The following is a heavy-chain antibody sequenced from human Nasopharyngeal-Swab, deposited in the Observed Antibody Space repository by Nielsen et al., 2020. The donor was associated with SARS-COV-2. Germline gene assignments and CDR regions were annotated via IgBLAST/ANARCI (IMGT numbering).Heavy chain of an antibody. CDR1: GYTFTSYG. J-gene: IGHJ4*02. V-gene: IGHV1-18*01. Sequence: ASVKVSCKASGYTFTSYGFGWMRQAPGQGLEWMGWISVYNGNTGYAQNFQGRVTMTTDTSTNTGYLELRSLRSDDTAVYYCARGNGWYPDHWGQGTLVTVSS. CDR3: ARGNGWYPDH. D-gene: IGHD6-19*01. CDR2: ISVYNGNT.